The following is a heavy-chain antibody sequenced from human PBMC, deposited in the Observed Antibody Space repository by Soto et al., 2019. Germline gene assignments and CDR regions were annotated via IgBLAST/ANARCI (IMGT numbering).Heavy chain of an antibody. CDR3: ASTVVTPGFDY. D-gene: IGHD2-15*01. CDR1: GGTFSSYA. V-gene: IGHV1-69*13. J-gene: IGHJ4*02. Sequence: ASVKVSCKASGGTFSSYAISWVRQAPGQGLEWMGGIIPIFGTANYAQKFQGRVTITADESTSTAYMELSSLRSEDTAAYYCASTVVTPGFDYWGQGTLVTVSS. CDR2: IIPIFGTA.